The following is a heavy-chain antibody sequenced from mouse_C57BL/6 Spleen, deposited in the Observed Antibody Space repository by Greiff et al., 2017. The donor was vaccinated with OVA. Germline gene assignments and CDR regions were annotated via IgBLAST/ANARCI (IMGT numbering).Heavy chain of an antibody. CDR3: TRKLFYYFDY. Sequence: QVQLQQSGAELVRPGASVTLSCKASGYTFTDYEMHWVKQTPVHGLEWIGAIDPETGGTAYNQKFKGKAILTADKSSSTAYMELRSLTSEDSAVYYCTRKLFYYFDYWGQGTTLTVSS. V-gene: IGHV1-15*01. D-gene: IGHD3-3*01. CDR1: GYTFTDYE. J-gene: IGHJ2*01. CDR2: IDPETGGT.